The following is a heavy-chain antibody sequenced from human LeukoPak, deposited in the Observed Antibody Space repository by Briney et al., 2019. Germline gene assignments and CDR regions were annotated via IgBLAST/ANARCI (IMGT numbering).Heavy chain of an antibody. Sequence: GGSLRLSCAASGFTFSTYAMSWVRQAPGKGLEWVAVISYDGSNKYYADSVKGRFTISRDNSKNTLYLQMNSLRAEDTAVYYCARDMRLTTIPENYFDYWGQGTLVTVSS. CDR2: ISYDGSNK. CDR1: GFTFSTYA. J-gene: IGHJ4*02. V-gene: IGHV3-30-3*01. CDR3: ARDMRLTTIPENYFDY. D-gene: IGHD3-22*01.